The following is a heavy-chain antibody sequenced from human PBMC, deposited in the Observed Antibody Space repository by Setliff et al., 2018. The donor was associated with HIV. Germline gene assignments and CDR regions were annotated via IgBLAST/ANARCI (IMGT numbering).Heavy chain of an antibody. Sequence: PSETLSPTCTVSGVSISSYFWSWIRQPPGKGLEWIGYIYYSGSTSGSTNYNPSLKSRVTISLDTSKNQFSLNLSSVTAADTALYYCASGRGAKGGYDYFGSWGQGTLVTVSS. D-gene: IGHD5-12*01. V-gene: IGHV4-59*01. J-gene: IGHJ4*02. CDR2: IYYSGSTSGST. CDR1: GVSISSYF. CDR3: ASGRGAKGGYDYFGS.